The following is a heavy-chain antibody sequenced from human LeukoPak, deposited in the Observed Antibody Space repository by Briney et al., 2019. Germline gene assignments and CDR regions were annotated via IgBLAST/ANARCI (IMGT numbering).Heavy chain of an antibody. D-gene: IGHD3-10*01. CDR3: ARERESGSSWFDP. J-gene: IGHJ5*02. CDR1: GYSFTNYW. CDR2: IYPANSDT. V-gene: IGHV5-51*01. Sequence: GESLKISCKASGYSFTNYWIGWVRQMPGKGLEWIAIIYPANSDTRYSASYQGQVTISADTSITTAYLQWSSLTASDTAMYYCARERESGSSWFDPWGQGTLVTVSS.